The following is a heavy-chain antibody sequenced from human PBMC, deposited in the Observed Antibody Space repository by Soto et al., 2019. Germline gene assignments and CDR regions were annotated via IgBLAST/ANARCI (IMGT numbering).Heavy chain of an antibody. CDR3: AKEVATSFDY. Sequence: GGSVRLYCADSGFTCNTNAMHWVRQAPGKGLEWVAVISSDGSNKDYADSVKGRFTISRDNSKNTLYLQMNSVRVEDTAVYYCAKEVATSFDYWGQGTLVTVSS. CDR1: GFTCNTNA. D-gene: IGHD5-12*01. J-gene: IGHJ4*02. V-gene: IGHV3-30-3*01. CDR2: ISSDGSNK.